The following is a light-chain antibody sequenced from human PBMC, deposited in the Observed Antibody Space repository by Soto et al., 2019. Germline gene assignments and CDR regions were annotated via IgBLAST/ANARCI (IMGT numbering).Light chain of an antibody. CDR1: QSIGGF. CDR2: AAS. J-gene: IGKJ5*01. Sequence: DIQMTQSPSSLSVSVGDRVTITCRASQSIGGFLNWYQQKPGKAPKLLIYAASSLQSGVPSRFSGSGSGTDFTLTISSLQPEDFATYYCQQLHDYPITFGQGTRLEIK. CDR3: QQLHDYPIT. V-gene: IGKV1-39*01.